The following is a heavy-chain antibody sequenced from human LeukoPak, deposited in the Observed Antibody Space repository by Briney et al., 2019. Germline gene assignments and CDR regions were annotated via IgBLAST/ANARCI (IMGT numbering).Heavy chain of an antibody. Sequence: GGSLRLSCAASGFTFSSYAMSWVRQAPGKGLEWVSAISGSGGSTYYADSVKGRFTLSRDNSKNTLYLQMNSLRAEDTAVYYCANSGSGYYFDYWGQGTLVTVSS. CDR1: GFTFSSYA. V-gene: IGHV3-23*01. CDR2: ISGSGGST. D-gene: IGHD5-12*01. J-gene: IGHJ4*02. CDR3: ANSGSGYYFDY.